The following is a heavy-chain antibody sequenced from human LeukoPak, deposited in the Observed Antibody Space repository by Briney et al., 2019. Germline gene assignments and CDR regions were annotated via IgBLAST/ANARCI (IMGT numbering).Heavy chain of an antibody. Sequence: SETLSLTCTFSGGSISNYYWSWIRQPPGKGLEWIGYIYYTGNTDYSPSLKSRFTRSIDTSKNQFSLKLSSVTAADTATYYCSRGYAYGPNYYFDYWGQGTLVTVSS. CDR3: SRGYAYGPNYYFDY. V-gene: IGHV4-59*01. CDR1: GGSISNYY. D-gene: IGHD5-18*01. J-gene: IGHJ4*02. CDR2: IYYTGNT.